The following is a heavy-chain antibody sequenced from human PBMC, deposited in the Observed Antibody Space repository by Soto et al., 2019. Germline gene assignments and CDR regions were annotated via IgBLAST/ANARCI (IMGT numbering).Heavy chain of an antibody. CDR1: GFTFSSYG. CDR3: ARDSSSSAGYFQH. D-gene: IGHD6-6*01. J-gene: IGHJ1*01. Sequence: GGSLRLSCAASGFTFSSYGMHWVRQAPSKGLEWVAVIWYDGSNKYYADSVKGRFTISRDNSKNTLYLQMNSLRAEDTAVYYCARDSSSSAGYFQHWGQGTLVTVSS. CDR2: IWYDGSNK. V-gene: IGHV3-33*01.